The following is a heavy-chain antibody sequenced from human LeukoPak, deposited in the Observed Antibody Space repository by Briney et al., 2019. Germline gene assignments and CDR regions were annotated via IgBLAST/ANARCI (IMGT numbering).Heavy chain of an antibody. V-gene: IGHV3-23*01. Sequence: GGSLRLSCAVSGFTFSRYAMNWVRLAPVTGLEWVSGISTSGGSTNYADSVKGRFTISRDNSKNNVYLQMNSLRAEDTAVYYCARGLMMAQYFQYWGQGTLVIVSS. J-gene: IGHJ1*01. D-gene: IGHD3-16*01. CDR1: GFTFSRYA. CDR3: ARGLMMAQYFQY. CDR2: ISTSGGST.